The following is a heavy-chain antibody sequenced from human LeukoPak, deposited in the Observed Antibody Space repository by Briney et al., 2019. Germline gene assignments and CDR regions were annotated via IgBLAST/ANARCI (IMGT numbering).Heavy chain of an antibody. D-gene: IGHD2-15*01. CDR3: AKAPVTSCRGAFCYPFDY. CDR2: ISGSGGRT. J-gene: IGHJ4*02. V-gene: IGHV3-23*01. CDR1: GFTFSSYG. Sequence: GGSLRLSCAASGFTFSSYGMSWVRQAPGKGLEWVLAISGSGGRTNYADSVKGRFTISRDNAKNSLYLQMNSLRAEDAAVYYCAKAPVTSCRGAFCYPFDYWGQGTLVTVSS.